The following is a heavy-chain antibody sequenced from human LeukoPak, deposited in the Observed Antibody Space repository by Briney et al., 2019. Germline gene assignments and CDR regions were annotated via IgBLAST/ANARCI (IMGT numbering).Heavy chain of an antibody. J-gene: IGHJ4*02. CDR1: GFTFSSYW. CDR3: AKDQDGSGGYWFDY. Sequence: QPGGSLRLSCAASGFTFSSYWMSWVRQAPGKGLEWASGISGSGGSTYYADSVKGRFTISRDNSKNTLSLQMNSLRAEDTAVYFCAKDQDGSGGYWFDYWGQGTLVTVSS. CDR2: ISGSGGST. V-gene: IGHV3-23*01. D-gene: IGHD3-10*01.